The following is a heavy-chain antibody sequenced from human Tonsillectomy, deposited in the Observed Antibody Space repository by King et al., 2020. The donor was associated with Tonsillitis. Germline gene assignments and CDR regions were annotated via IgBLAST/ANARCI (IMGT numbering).Heavy chain of an antibody. CDR3: ASPTHRLAASGAYYFDY. J-gene: IGHJ4*02. CDR1: GFTFSSYG. Sequence: VQLVESGGGVVQPGRSLRLSCAASGFTFSSYGMHWVRQAPGKGLEWVALISYDGSNKYYADSVKGRFTVSRDNSKNTLYLQMNSLRAEDTAMYYCASPTHRLAASGAYYFDYWGQGTLVTVSS. V-gene: IGHV3-33*05. D-gene: IGHD6-13*01. CDR2: ISYDGSNK.